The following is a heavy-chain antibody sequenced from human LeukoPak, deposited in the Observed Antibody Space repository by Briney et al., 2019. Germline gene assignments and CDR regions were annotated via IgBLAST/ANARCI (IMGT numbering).Heavy chain of an antibody. V-gene: IGHV4-34*01. CDR2: INHSGST. CDR1: GGSFSGYY. Sequence: PSETLSLTCAVYGGSFSGYYWSWIRQPPGKGLEWIGEINHSGSTNYNPSLKSRVTISVDTSKNRFSLKLSSVTAADTAVYYCARGWDIVVVPAAHYNWFDPWGQGTLVTVSS. J-gene: IGHJ5*02. CDR3: ARGWDIVVVPAAHYNWFDP. D-gene: IGHD2-2*01.